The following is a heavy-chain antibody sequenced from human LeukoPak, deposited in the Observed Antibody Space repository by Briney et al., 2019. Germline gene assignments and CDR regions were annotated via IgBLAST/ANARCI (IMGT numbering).Heavy chain of an antibody. D-gene: IGHD6-19*01. CDR1: GGSISSYY. CDR2: IYYSGST. Sequence: SETLSLTCTVSGGSISSYYWSWIRQPPGKGLEWIGYIYYSGSTNYNPSLKSRVTISVDTSKNQFSLKLSSVTAADTAVYYCARHVSSGWHFDYWGQGTLVTVSS. V-gene: IGHV4-59*08. J-gene: IGHJ4*02. CDR3: ARHVSSGWHFDY.